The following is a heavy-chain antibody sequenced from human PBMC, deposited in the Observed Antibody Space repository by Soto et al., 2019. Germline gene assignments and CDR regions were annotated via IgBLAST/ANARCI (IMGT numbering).Heavy chain of an antibody. J-gene: IGHJ6*02. CDR2: IDPSDSYI. Sequence: PGESLKISCKSSGYSLATYWITWVRQMPGKGLEWMGRIDPSDSYINYSPSFQGRVTISADKSLNTAYLQWSSLEASDTAMYYCARLGDXSGGSCFSRYYYHGMDVWGQGTTVTVSS. D-gene: IGHD2-15*01. CDR3: ARLGDXSGGSCFSRYYYHGMDV. CDR1: GYSLATYW. V-gene: IGHV5-10-1*01.